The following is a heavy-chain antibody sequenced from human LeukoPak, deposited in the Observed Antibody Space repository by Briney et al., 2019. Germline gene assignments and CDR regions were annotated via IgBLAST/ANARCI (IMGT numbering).Heavy chain of an antibody. CDR2: INHSGST. Sequence: SETLSLTCAVYGGSFSGYYWSWIRQPPGKGLEWIGEINHSGSTNYNPSLKSRITISVDTSKNQFSLKLSSVTAADTAVYYCARTYDILTAIDGFYIWGQGTKVTVSS. D-gene: IGHD3-9*01. CDR3: ARTYDILTAIDGFYI. V-gene: IGHV4-34*01. J-gene: IGHJ3*02. CDR1: GGSFSGYY.